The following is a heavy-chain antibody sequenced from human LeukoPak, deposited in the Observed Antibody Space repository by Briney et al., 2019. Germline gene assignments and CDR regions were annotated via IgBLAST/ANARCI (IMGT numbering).Heavy chain of an antibody. CDR3: ARDVEQWLVRVYYFDY. Sequence: PGGSLRLSCATSGFTLSSYSMNRVRQAPGKGLEWISYISSGSTTIYYADSVKGRFTISRDNAKNSVCLQMNSLRAEDTAVYYCARDVEQWLVRVYYFDYWGQGTLVTVSS. CDR1: GFTLSSYS. J-gene: IGHJ4*02. D-gene: IGHD6-19*01. CDR2: ISSGSTTI. V-gene: IGHV3-48*01.